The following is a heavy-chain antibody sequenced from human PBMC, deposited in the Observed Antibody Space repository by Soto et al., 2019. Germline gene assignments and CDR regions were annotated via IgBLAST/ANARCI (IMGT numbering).Heavy chain of an antibody. J-gene: IGHJ4*02. CDR1: GYTFTSYG. D-gene: IGHD3-9*01. CDR2: ISAYNGNT. Sequence: ASVKVSCKASGYTFTSYGISWVRQAPGQGLEWMGWISAYNGNTNYAQKLQGRVTMTTDTSASTAYMEPRSLRSDDTAVYYCARDLSGILTCYWSPQPHDYWGRGTLVTVSS. CDR3: ARDLSGILTCYWSPQPHDY. V-gene: IGHV1-18*01.